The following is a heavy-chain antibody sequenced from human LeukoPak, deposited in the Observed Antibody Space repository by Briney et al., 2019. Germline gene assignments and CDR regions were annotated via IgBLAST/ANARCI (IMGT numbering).Heavy chain of an antibody. CDR1: GGTFISYA. D-gene: IGHD5-18*01. CDR3: ATHRPDTAMVLV. V-gene: IGHV1-69*04. Sequence: GSSVKVSCKASGGTFISYAISWVRQAPGQGLEWMGRIIPILGIANYAQKFQGRVTITADKSTSTAYMELSSLRSEDTAVYYCATHRPDTAMVLVWGQGTLVTVSS. CDR2: IIPILGIA. J-gene: IGHJ4*02.